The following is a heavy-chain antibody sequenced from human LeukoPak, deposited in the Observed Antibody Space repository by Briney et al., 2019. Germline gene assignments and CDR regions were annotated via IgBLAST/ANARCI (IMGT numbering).Heavy chain of an antibody. V-gene: IGHV3-30*18. CDR2: ISYDGGNK. CDR1: GFTFSSYG. CDR3: AKMQARDGMDV. Sequence: GGSLRLSCAASGFTFSSYGMHWVRQAPGKGLEWVAVISYDGGNKYYADSVKGRFTISRDNSKNTLYLQMNSLRAEDTAVYYCAKMQARDGMDVWGQGTTVTVSS. J-gene: IGHJ6*02.